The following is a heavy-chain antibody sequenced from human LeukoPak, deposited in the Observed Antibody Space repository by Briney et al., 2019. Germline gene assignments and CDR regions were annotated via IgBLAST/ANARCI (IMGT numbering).Heavy chain of an antibody. Sequence: GSSVKVSCKVSGGSFSNYAISWVRQAPGRGLEGVGLIIPFLWTTNYAQKFHGRLAITADKSTGTAYMELSSLTSYDTALYYCARPEDNDYVGGTYFRDWGQGTLVTVSS. CDR1: GGSFSNYA. CDR3: ARPEDNDYVGGTYFRD. J-gene: IGHJ4*02. CDR2: IIPFLWTT. D-gene: IGHD3-16*01. V-gene: IGHV1-69*04.